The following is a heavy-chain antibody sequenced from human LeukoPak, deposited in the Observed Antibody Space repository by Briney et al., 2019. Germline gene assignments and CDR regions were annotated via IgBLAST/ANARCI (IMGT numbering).Heavy chain of an antibody. Sequence: GGSLRLSCAASGLTFSSYSMNWVRQAPGKGLEWVSSISSSSSYIYYADSVKGRFTIPRDNAKNSLYLQMNSLRAEDTAVYYCAREWSRFTPPDYWGQGTLVTVSS. D-gene: IGHD2-8*01. CDR1: GLTFSSYS. J-gene: IGHJ4*02. V-gene: IGHV3-21*01. CDR3: AREWSRFTPPDY. CDR2: ISSSSSYI.